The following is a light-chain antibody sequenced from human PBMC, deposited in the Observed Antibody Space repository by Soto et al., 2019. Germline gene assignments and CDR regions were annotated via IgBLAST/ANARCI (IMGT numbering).Light chain of an antibody. CDR3: QQYGSSPWT. Sequence: DFQMTQSPSTLSASVGDRVTITCRASQNINNWVAWYQQKPGKAPKFLIYDASTLQRGVSSRFSGSGFGTEFSLTISRLESEDFAVYYCQQYGSSPWTFGQGTKVEIK. CDR1: QNINNW. J-gene: IGKJ1*01. CDR2: DAS. V-gene: IGKV1-5*01.